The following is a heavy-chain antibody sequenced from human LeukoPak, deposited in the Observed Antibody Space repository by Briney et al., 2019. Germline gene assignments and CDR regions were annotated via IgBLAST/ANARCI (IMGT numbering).Heavy chain of an antibody. Sequence: SVKVSCKASGGTFSSYAISWVRQAPGQGLEWMGGIIPIFGTANYAQKFQGRVTITTDESTSTAYMELSSLRSEDTAVYYCARVSASRGYCSSTSCLYFDYWGQGSLVTVSS. J-gene: IGHJ4*02. CDR1: GGTFSSYA. V-gene: IGHV1-69*05. D-gene: IGHD2-2*01. CDR2: IIPIFGTA. CDR3: ARVSASRGYCSSTSCLYFDY.